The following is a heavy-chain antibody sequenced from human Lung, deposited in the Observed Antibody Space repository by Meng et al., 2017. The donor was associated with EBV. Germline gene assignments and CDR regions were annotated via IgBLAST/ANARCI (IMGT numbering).Heavy chain of an antibody. Sequence: QVQLQESGPGLVKPSGTLSLTCAVSGGSISSSNWWSWVRQPPGKELEWIGEIFHSGSTNYSPSLKSRVTMSIDESENKFSLRLNSVTAADTAVYYCARSTTLRYYRDSGGYPFDRWGRGTLVTVSS. CDR3: ARSTTLRYYRDSGGYPFDR. J-gene: IGHJ4*02. D-gene: IGHD3-22*01. CDR2: IFHSGST. V-gene: IGHV4-4*02. CDR1: GGSISSSNW.